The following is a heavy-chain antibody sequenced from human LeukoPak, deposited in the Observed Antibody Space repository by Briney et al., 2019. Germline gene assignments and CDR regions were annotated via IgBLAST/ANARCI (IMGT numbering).Heavy chain of an antibody. CDR3: ARDCSGGSCYDHDAFDI. D-gene: IGHD2-15*01. CDR1: GFTFSRSW. Sequence: GGSLRLSCAASGFTFSRSWMHWVRQAPGKGLVWVSRLNDDGSYTNYADPVKGRFTISRDNSKNTLYLQMNSLRAEDTAVYYCARDCSGGSCYDHDAFDIWGQGTMVTVSS. V-gene: IGHV3-74*01. CDR2: LNDDGSYT. J-gene: IGHJ3*02.